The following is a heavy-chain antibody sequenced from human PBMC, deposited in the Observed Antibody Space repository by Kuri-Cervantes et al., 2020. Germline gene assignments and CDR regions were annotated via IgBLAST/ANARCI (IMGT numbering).Heavy chain of an antibody. D-gene: IGHD6-19*01. V-gene: IGHV3-21*01. Sequence: GGSLRLSCAASGFTFSSYGMHWVRQAPGKGLEWVSSISSSSSYIYYADSVKGRFTISRDNAKNSLYLQMNSLRAEDTAVYYCARADYGYSSGCIDYWGQGTLVTVSS. CDR3: ARADYGYSSGCIDY. CDR2: ISSSSSYI. J-gene: IGHJ4*02. CDR1: GFTFSSYG.